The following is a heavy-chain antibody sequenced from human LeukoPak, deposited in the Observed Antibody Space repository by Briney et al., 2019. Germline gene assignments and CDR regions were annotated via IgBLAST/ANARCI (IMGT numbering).Heavy chain of an antibody. CDR3: AKGRYYGSGKWGYFEY. Sequence: GGSLRLSCAASGFTFSGYAMSWVRQAPGKGLEWVPGISGSGGSTYYADSVKGRLTISRDNSKNTLYLRMNSLRAEDTAVYYCAKGRYYGSGKWGYFEYWGQGTLVTVSS. V-gene: IGHV3-23*01. D-gene: IGHD3-10*01. CDR1: GFTFSGYA. CDR2: ISGSGGST. J-gene: IGHJ4*02.